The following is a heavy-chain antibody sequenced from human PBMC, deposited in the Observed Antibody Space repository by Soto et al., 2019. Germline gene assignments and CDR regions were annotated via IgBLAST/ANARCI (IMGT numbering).Heavy chain of an antibody. J-gene: IGHJ4*02. D-gene: IGHD1-26*01. CDR2: IYYSGNT. Sequence: SQTLSLTCTVSGGSIRGSSYYWVWIRQPPGKGLEWIGTIYYSGNTYYNPSLTSRVTISVDTSTNQFSLKLTSVTAADTAVYYCARHYYGLGFCYWGQGTLVTVSS. V-gene: IGHV4-39*01. CDR3: ARHYYGLGFCY. CDR1: GGSIRGSSYY.